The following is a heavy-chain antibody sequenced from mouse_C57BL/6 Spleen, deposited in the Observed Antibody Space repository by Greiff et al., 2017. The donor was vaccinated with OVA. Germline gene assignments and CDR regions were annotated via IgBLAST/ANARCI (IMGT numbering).Heavy chain of an antibody. J-gene: IGHJ2*01. CDR2: ISDGGSYT. D-gene: IGHD5-2*01. Sequence: EVKVVESGGGLVKPGGSLKLSCAASGFTFSSYAMSWVRQTPEKRLEWVATISDGGSYTYYPDNVKGRFTISRDNAKNNLYLQMSHLKSEDTAMYYCARGEYLYYFDYWGQGTTLTVSS. CDR3: ARGEYLYYFDY. V-gene: IGHV5-4*03. CDR1: GFTFSSYA.